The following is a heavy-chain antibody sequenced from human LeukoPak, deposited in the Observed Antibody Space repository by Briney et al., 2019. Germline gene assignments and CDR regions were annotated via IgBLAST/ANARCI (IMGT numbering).Heavy chain of an antibody. D-gene: IGHD6-19*01. CDR3: AKSTSVAVAGSDY. CDR1: GFTFSGFA. V-gene: IGHV3-23*01. J-gene: IGHJ4*02. CDR2: ISNSGGST. Sequence: GGSLRLSCAASGFTFSGFAMSWVRQAPGKGLEWVSTISNSGGSTYYADSVKGRFTISRDNSKNTLYLQMNSLRAEDTAVYYCAKSTSVAVAGSDYWGQGTLVTVSS.